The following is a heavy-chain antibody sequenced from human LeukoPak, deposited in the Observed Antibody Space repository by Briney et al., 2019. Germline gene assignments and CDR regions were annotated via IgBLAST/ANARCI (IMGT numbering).Heavy chain of an antibody. Sequence: GGSLRLSCAASGFTVSSNYMSWVRQAPGKGLEWVSVIYSGGSTYYADSVKGRFTTSRDNSKNTLYLQMNSLRAEDTAVYYCAREGMYYYGSGSYYPIDYWGQGTLVTVSS. CDR2: IYSGGST. V-gene: IGHV3-53*01. CDR3: AREGMYYYGSGSYYPIDY. J-gene: IGHJ4*02. CDR1: GFTVSSNY. D-gene: IGHD3-10*01.